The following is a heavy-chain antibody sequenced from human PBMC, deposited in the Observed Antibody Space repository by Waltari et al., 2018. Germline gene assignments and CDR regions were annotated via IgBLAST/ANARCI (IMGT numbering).Heavy chain of an antibody. CDR3: AKDLIAAATGSDY. Sequence: QVLLVESGGGVVQPGRSLRLSCAASGFTFNNYGMHWVRQAPGKGLEWVAGIWYDGNKKYYADSVKGRFTISRDNSKNTLYLQMNGLRPEDTAIYYCAKDLIAAATGSDYWGQGTLVTVSS. CDR2: IWYDGNKK. CDR1: GFTFNNYG. V-gene: IGHV3-30*18. J-gene: IGHJ4*02. D-gene: IGHD6-13*01.